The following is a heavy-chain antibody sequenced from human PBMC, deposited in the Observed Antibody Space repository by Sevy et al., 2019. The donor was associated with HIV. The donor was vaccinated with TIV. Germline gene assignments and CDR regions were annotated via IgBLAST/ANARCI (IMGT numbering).Heavy chain of an antibody. V-gene: IGHV3-73*01. D-gene: IGHD6-13*01. CDR2: IRSKANSYAT. Sequence: GGSLRLSCAASGFTFSGSAMHWARQASGKGLEWVGRIRSKANSYATAYAASVKGRFTISRDDSKNTAYLQMNSLKTEDTAVYYCTRLVTGGSSSDYWGQGTLVTVSS. CDR3: TRLVTGGSSSDY. CDR1: GFTFSGSA. J-gene: IGHJ4*02.